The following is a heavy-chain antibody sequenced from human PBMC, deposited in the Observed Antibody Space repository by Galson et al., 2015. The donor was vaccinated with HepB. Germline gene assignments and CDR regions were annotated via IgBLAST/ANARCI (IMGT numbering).Heavy chain of an antibody. CDR2: ISGSGGTT. CDR3: AKEEGYIFGLPNQ. CDR1: GFTFSGSA. D-gene: IGHD3-3*02. V-gene: IGHV3-23*01. J-gene: IGHJ4*02. Sequence: SLRLSCAASGFTFSGSAMSWVRQAPGKGPEWVSVISGSGGTTYYADSVKGRFTISRDNSKNTLYLQMNSLRAEDTAVYYCAKEEGYIFGLPNQWGQGVLVTVSS.